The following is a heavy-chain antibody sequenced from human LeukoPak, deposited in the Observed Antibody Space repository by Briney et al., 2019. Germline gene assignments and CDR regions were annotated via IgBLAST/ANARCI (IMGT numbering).Heavy chain of an antibody. CDR3: AKDWGVATIFKPDY. CDR2: VSGSSDRT. D-gene: IGHD5-12*01. Sequence: GGSLRLSCAASGFTFSTYAMTWGRRAPGKGLEWVATVSGSSDRTAYADSVKGRFTISRDNSKNTLYLQMNNLRAEDTAVYYCAKDWGVATIFKPDYCGQGTLVTVSS. V-gene: IGHV3-23*01. J-gene: IGHJ4*02. CDR1: GFTFSTYA.